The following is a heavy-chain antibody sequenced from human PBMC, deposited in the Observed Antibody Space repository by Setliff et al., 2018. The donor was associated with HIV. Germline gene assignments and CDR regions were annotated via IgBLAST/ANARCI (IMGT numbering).Heavy chain of an antibody. Sequence: GGSLRLSCAASGFTFSSYSMNWVRQAPGKGLEWVSYISSSSSTIYYADSVKGRFTISRDNAKNSLYLQMNSLRAEDTAVYYCARVELWFGERGYYMDVWGKGTMVTVSS. CDR1: GFTFSSYS. V-gene: IGHV3-48*01. J-gene: IGHJ6*03. D-gene: IGHD3-10*01. CDR3: ARVELWFGERGYYMDV. CDR2: ISSSSSTI.